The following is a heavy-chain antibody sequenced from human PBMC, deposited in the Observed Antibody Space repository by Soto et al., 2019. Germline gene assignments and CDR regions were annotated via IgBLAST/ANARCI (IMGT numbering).Heavy chain of an antibody. CDR1: KFFFGSYT. CDR2: ISYDGDIK. Sequence: GGSLRLSCVASKFFFGSYTMHWIRQAPGKGLEWVALISYDGDIKEYGDFAKGRFTISRDNAKNSVSLQMDSLRAEDTAVYYCAREETTWPLAYGLDAWGQGTTVTVSS. V-gene: IGHV3-30*03. J-gene: IGHJ6*02. CDR3: AREETTWPLAYGLDA. D-gene: IGHD4-17*01.